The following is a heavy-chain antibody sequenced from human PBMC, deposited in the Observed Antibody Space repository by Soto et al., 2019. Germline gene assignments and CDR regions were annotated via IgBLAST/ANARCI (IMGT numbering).Heavy chain of an antibody. CDR3: AAGYCSGGSCYSSYYSGMDV. CDR2: IYYSGST. V-gene: IGHV4-59*01. Sequence: QVQLQESGPGLVKPSETLSLTCTVSGGSISSYYWSWIRQPPGKGLEWIGYIYYSGSTNYNPSLKSRVTISVDTSKNQFSLKLSPVTAADTAVYYCAAGYCSGGSCYSSYYSGMDVWGQGTTVTVSS. J-gene: IGHJ6*02. CDR1: GGSISSYY. D-gene: IGHD2-15*01.